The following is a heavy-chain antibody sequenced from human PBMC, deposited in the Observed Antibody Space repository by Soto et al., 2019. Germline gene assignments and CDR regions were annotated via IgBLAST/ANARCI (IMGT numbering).Heavy chain of an antibody. CDR1: GGPFSSYA. V-gene: IGHV1-69*06. CDR2: IIPIFGTA. Sequence: VKVSCDASGGPFSSYAISWVRQAPGQGLEWMGGIIPIFGTANYAQKFQGRVTITADKSTSTAYMELSSLRSEDTAVYYCARAKQQIIPYYYYYYGMDVWGQGTTVTVPS. CDR3: ARAKQQIIPYYYYYYGMDV. J-gene: IGHJ6*02. D-gene: IGHD6-13*01.